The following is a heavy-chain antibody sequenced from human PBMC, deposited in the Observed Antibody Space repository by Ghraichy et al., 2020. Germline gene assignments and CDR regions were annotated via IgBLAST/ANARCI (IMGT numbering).Heavy chain of an antibody. CDR3: ASRLQVGYCSSTSCYGGFDP. CDR2: IYYSGST. J-gene: IGHJ5*02. D-gene: IGHD2-2*01. CDR1: VAPSAVVVTT. Sequence: SETCPSPALSLVAPSAVVVTTGAGSASPPGKGLEWIGSIYYSGSTYYNPSLKSRVTISVDTSKNQFSLKLSSVTAADTAVYYCASRLQVGYCSSTSCYGGFDPWGQGTLVTVSS. V-gene: IGHV4-39*01.